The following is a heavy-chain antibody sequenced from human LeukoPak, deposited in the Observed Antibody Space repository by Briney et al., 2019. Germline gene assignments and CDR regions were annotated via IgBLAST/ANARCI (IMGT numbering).Heavy chain of an antibody. J-gene: IGHJ4*02. D-gene: IGHD6-19*01. CDR1: GGSISSHS. V-gene: IGHV4-39*07. CDR2: IYYSGKT. Sequence: SETLSLTCSVSGGSISSHSWGWIRQSPGKGLEWIGSIYYSGKTYYNPSVKSRVTISVDTSKNQFSLKLSSVTVADSAVYYCARDSAPSSGIAVAGYFDPWGQGTLVTVSA. CDR3: ARDSAPSSGIAVAGYFDP.